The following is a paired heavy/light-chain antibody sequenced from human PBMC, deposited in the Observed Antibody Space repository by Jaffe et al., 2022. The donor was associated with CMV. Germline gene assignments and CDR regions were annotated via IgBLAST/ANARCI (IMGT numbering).Light chain of an antibody. CDR1: QSISSW. Sequence: DIQMTQSPSTLSASVGDRVTITCRASQSISSWLAWYQQKPGKAPKLLIYKASSLESGVPSRFSGSGSGTEFTLTISSLQPDDFATYYCQQYNSPWTFGQGTKVEIK. CDR2: KAS. J-gene: IGKJ1*01. CDR3: QQYNSPWT. V-gene: IGKV1-5*03.
Heavy chain of an antibody. D-gene: IGHD3-22*01. CDR3: ARDRETYYYDSSGYCPVDY. J-gene: IGHJ4*02. Sequence: QVQLVQSGAEVKKPGASVKVSCKASGYTFTSYGISWVRQAPGQGLEWMGWISAYNGNTNYAQKLQGRVTMTTDTSTSTAYMELRSLRSDDTAVYYCARDRETYYYDSSGYCPVDYWGQGTLVTVSS. CDR1: GYTFTSYG. CDR2: ISAYNGNT. V-gene: IGHV1-18*04.